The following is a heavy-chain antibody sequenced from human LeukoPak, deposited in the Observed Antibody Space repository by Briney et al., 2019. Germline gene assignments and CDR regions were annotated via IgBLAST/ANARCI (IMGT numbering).Heavy chain of an antibody. CDR2: INHSGST. Sequence: SETLSLTCAVYGGSFSGYYWNWIRQPPGKGLEWIGEINHSGSTNYNPSLHSRVTISVDTSKNQFSLMLSSVTAADTAVYYCARGEWSSSLFDFWGQGTLVTVSS. CDR1: GGSFSGYY. D-gene: IGHD6-6*01. V-gene: IGHV4-34*01. J-gene: IGHJ4*02. CDR3: ARGEWSSSLFDF.